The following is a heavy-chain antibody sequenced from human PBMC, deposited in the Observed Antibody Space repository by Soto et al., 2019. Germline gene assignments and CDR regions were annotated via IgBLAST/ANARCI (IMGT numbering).Heavy chain of an antibody. Sequence: EVQLVESGGGLVQPGGSLRLSCAASGFTFSSYSMNWVRQAPGKGLEWVSYISSSSSTIYYADSVKGRFTISRDNTKNSLYLQMNSLRAEDTAVYYCARDAGDYFDYWGQGTLVTVSS. CDR1: GFTFSSYS. J-gene: IGHJ4*02. V-gene: IGHV3-48*01. CDR3: ARDAGDYFDY. CDR2: ISSSSSTI.